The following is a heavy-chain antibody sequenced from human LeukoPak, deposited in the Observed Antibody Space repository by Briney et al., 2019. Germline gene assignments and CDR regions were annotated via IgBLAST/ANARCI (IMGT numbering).Heavy chain of an antibody. J-gene: IGHJ4*02. D-gene: IGHD2-2*02. Sequence: GGSLRLSCAASGFDFTNYWMSWVRQAPGKGLEWVANIKQDGTKEHYVDSVKGRFTISTDSAKNSVYLQMDSLRAEDTAVYYCARDNNIVVVPAAIRLELGYWGQGTLVTVSS. CDR1: GFDFTNYW. CDR2: IKQDGTKE. CDR3: ARDNNIVVVPAAIRLELGY. V-gene: IGHV3-7*03.